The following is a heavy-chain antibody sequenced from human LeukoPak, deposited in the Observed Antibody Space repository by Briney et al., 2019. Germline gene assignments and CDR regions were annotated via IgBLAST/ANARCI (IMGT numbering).Heavy chain of an antibody. V-gene: IGHV3-30-3*01. CDR1: GFTFSSYA. CDR3: ARVSSWCGSSFDY. Sequence: GGSLRLSCAASGFTFSSYAMHWVRQAPGKGLEWVAVISYDGSNKYYADSVKGRFTISRDNSKNTLYLQMNSLRAEDTAVYYCARVSSWCGSSFDYWGQGTLVTVSS. J-gene: IGHJ4*02. CDR2: ISYDGSNK. D-gene: IGHD6-13*01.